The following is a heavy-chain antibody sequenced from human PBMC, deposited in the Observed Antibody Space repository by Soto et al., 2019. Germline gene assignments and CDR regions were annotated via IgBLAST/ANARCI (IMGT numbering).Heavy chain of an antibody. V-gene: IGHV4-59*01. CDR2: IFYSGST. J-gene: IGHJ5*02. CDR1: GGSISNYY. D-gene: IGHD4-17*01. Sequence: SETLSLTCTVAGGSISNYYWSWIRQPPGRGLEWIGHIFYSGSTNYNPALKSRVTISVDTSKNQFSLKLSSVTTADTAVYYCKKLPWADYGGIFDPWGQGTLVTVSS. CDR3: KKLPWADYGGIFDP.